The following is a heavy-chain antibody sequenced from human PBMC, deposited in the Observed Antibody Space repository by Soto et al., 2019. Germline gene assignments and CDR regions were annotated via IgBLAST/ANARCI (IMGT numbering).Heavy chain of an antibody. CDR1: GFTVTDIY. J-gene: IGHJ3*02. D-gene: IGHD2-15*01. Sequence: EVQLVESGGGLVQPGGSLRLSCVASGFTVTDIYMNWVRQAPGKGLEWVSVIYNEFTDYADSVTGRFSISTDSSKNALYLQMNSLSAEDSAVYYCVREPRYCSGGSCSIMGDAFDIWGQGTMVTVSS. V-gene: IGHV3-66*01. CDR3: VREPRYCSGGSCSIMGDAFDI. CDR2: IYNEFT.